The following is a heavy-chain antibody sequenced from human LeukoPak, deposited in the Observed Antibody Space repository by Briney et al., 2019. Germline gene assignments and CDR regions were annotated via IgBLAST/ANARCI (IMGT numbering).Heavy chain of an antibody. CDR3: ARDWWLGEESVMDV. CDR2: IWYDGSNK. J-gene: IGHJ6*02. CDR1: GFTFSSYG. D-gene: IGHD3-10*01. V-gene: IGHV3-33*01. Sequence: PGGSLRLSCAASGFTFSSYGMHWVRQAPGKGLEWVAVIWYDGSNKCYADSVKGRFTISRDNSKNTLYLQMNSLRAEDTAVYYCARDWWLGEESVMDVWGQGTTVTVSS.